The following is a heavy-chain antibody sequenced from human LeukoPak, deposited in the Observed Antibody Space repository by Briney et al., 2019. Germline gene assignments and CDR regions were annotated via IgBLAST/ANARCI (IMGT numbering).Heavy chain of an antibody. J-gene: IGHJ4*02. CDR1: GFTFSSYA. Sequence: PGGSLRLSCAASGFTFSSYAMSWVRQAPGKGLEWVSSNSGSGGTTYHTDSVKGRFTISRDNSKNTLYLQMNSLRAEDTAVYYYVKGRNFFDYWGQGTLVTVSS. V-gene: IGHV3-23*01. CDR2: NSGSGGTT. CDR3: VKGRNFFDY.